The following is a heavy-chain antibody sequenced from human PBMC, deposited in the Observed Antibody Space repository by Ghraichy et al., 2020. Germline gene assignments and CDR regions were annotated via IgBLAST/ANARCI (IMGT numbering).Heavy chain of an antibody. CDR2: INSDGSST. J-gene: IGHJ6*02. CDR1: GFTFSSYW. V-gene: IGHV3-74*01. CDR3: VAGTMVRARFYGMDV. D-gene: IGHD3-10*01. Sequence: GSLRLSCAASGFTFSSYWMHWVRQAPGKGLVWVSRINSDGSSTSYADSVKGRFTISRDNAKNTLYLQMNSLRAEDTAVYYCVAGTMVRARFYGMDVWGQGTTVTVSS.